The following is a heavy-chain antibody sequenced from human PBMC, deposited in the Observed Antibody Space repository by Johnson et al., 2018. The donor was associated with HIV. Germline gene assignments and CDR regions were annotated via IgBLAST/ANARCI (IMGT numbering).Heavy chain of an antibody. Sequence: QMQLVESGGGVVQPGRSLRLSCAASGFTFSTYGMHWVRQAPGKGLEWVAVMWYDGSNQYYADSVKGRFTISRDNSKNTLYLQMNSLRDEDTAVYYCATGVGAKTLTDAFDIWGQGTMVTVSS. D-gene: IGHD1-26*01. CDR2: MWYDGSNQ. CDR3: ATGVGAKTLTDAFDI. J-gene: IGHJ3*02. V-gene: IGHV3-33*01. CDR1: GFTFSTYG.